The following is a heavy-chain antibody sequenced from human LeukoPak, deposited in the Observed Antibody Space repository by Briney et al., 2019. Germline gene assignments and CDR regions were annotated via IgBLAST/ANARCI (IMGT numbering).Heavy chain of an antibody. D-gene: IGHD3-22*01. CDR1: GYTFTSYY. V-gene: IGHV1-46*01. CDR2: INPSGGST. CDR3: ARNSGSIYPFDY. J-gene: IGHJ4*02. Sequence: ASVKVSCKAPGYTFTSYYMHWVRQAPGQGLEWMGIINPSGGSTSYAQKFQGRVTMTRDTSTSTVYMELSSLRSEDTAVYYCARNSGSIYPFDYWGQGTLVTVSS.